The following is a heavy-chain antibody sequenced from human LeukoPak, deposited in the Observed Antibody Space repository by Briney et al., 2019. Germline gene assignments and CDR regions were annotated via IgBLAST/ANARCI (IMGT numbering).Heavy chain of an antibody. V-gene: IGHV4-34*01. J-gene: IGHJ4*02. CDR2: INHSGST. CDR3: ARTGGSDYSSLVY. D-gene: IGHD5-12*01. Sequence: SETLSLTCAVYGGSFSGYYWSWIRQPPGKGLEWIGEINHSGSTNYNPSLKSRVTISVDTSKNQLSLKLSSGTAADTAVYYCARTGGSDYSSLVYWGQGTLVTVSS. CDR1: GGSFSGYY.